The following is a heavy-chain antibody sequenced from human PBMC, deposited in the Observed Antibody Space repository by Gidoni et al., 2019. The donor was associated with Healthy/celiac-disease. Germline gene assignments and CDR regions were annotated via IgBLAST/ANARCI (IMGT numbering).Heavy chain of an antibody. CDR3: ARGPHLGSGYSSNNLPPDY. J-gene: IGHJ4*02. CDR2: ISYAGSNK. V-gene: IGHV3-30-3*01. CDR1: GFTSSSYG. D-gene: IGHD6-13*01. Sequence: QVQLVESGGGVVQHGRSRRLSGAASGFTSSSYGMPCVRQAPGKGLECVTFISYAGSNKYYADSVKGRFTISRDNSKNPLYLHMNSLSAEDTAVYYCARGPHLGSGYSSNNLPPDYWGQGPLVTVSS.